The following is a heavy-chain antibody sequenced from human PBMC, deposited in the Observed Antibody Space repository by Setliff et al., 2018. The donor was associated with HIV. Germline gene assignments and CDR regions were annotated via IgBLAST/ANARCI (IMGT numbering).Heavy chain of an antibody. CDR1: GGSFSGHQ. Sequence: PSETLSLTCAVYGGSFSGHQWSWIRQPPGEGLEWIGEINQSGDTNYKPSLKSRVTISIDTSKNQFSLKLSSVTAADTAVYYCARCITSVGTRWFDPWGQGTLVTVSS. CDR3: ARCITSVGTRWFDP. J-gene: IGHJ5*02. V-gene: IGHV4-34*01. CDR2: INQSGDT.